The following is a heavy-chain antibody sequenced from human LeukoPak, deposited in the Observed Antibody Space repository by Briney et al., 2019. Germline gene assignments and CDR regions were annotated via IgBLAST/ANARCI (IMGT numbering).Heavy chain of an antibody. D-gene: IGHD6-13*01. J-gene: IGHJ5*02. Sequence: SETLSLTCTVSGGSISSGGYYWSWIRQPPGKGLEWIGYIYHSGSTYYNPSLKSRVTISVDRSKNQFSLKLSSVTAADTAVYYCARVDSSNWFDPWGQGTLVTVSS. CDR3: ARVDSSNWFDP. CDR1: GGSISSGGYY. V-gene: IGHV4-30-2*01. CDR2: IYHSGST.